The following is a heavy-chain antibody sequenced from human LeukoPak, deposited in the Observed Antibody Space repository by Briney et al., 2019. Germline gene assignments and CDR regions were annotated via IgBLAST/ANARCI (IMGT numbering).Heavy chain of an antibody. J-gene: IGHJ4*02. D-gene: IGHD5/OR15-5a*01. CDR1: GGAIRPYY. V-gene: IGHV4-59*01. CDR2: IYYSGTT. Sequence: SETLSLTCSVSGGAIRPYYWSWIRQSPGKGVEWIGYIYYSGTTNYNPSLRSRVTISVYSSKNQFSLKLNSVTAADTAIYYCERAVSFDNWGQGTLVTVSS. CDR3: ERAVSFDN.